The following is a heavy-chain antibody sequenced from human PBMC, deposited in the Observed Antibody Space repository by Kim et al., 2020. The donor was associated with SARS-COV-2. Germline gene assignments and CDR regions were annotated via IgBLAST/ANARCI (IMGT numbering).Heavy chain of an antibody. J-gene: IGHJ6*02. CDR2: INPNSGGT. V-gene: IGHV1-2*02. D-gene: IGHD3-3*01. Sequence: ASVKVSCKASGYTFTGYYMHWVRQAPGQGLEWMGWINPNSGGTNYAQKFQGRVTMTRDTSISTAYMELSRLRSDDTAVYYCARDHRITIFGVVLDLYGMDVWGQGTTVTVSS. CDR1: GYTFTGYY. CDR3: ARDHRITIFGVVLDLYGMDV.